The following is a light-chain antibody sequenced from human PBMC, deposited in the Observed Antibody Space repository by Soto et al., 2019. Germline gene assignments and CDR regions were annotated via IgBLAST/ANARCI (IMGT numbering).Light chain of an antibody. CDR1: QGISSY. CDR2: ASS. CDR3: QQPNTLPLT. J-gene: IGKJ5*01. Sequence: DIQLTQSPAFLSASVGDRVTITCRASQGISSYLAWYQQTPGKAPKLLIYASSTLQSGVPSRYSGSGSGPEFTLTICSLQPEDFAAYYCQQPNTLPLTFGKGTRV. V-gene: IGKV1-9*01.